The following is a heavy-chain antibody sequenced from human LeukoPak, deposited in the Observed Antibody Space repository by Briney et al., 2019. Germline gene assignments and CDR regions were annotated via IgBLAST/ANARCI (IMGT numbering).Heavy chain of an antibody. CDR1: GGSISSSSYY. Sequence: SETLSLTCTVSGGSISSSSYYWGWIRQPPGKGLEWIGSIYYSGSTYYNPSLKSRVTISVGTSKNQFSLKLSSVTAADTAVYYCASLTQPMIVVGAWGQGTLVTVSS. CDR3: ASLTQPMIVVGA. J-gene: IGHJ5*02. CDR2: IYYSGST. D-gene: IGHD3-22*01. V-gene: IGHV4-39*01.